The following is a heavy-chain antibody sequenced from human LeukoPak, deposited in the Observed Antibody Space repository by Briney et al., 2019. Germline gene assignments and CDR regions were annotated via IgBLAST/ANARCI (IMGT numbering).Heavy chain of an antibody. J-gene: IGHJ3*02. D-gene: IGHD3-22*01. CDR2: IYHSGST. Sequence: PSETLSLTCTVSGYSISSGYYWGWIRQPPGKGLEWIGSIYHSGSTYYNPSLKSRVTISVDTSKNQFSLKLSSVTAVDTAVYYCARTSLDYYDSSGVNAFDIWGQGTMVTVSS. CDR3: ARTSLDYYDSSGVNAFDI. V-gene: IGHV4-38-2*02. CDR1: GYSISSGYY.